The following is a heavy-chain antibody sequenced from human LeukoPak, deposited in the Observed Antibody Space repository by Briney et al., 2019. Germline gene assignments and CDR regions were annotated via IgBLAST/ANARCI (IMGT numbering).Heavy chain of an antibody. CDR3: ARNLDIVGAIAGVGYFDY. CDR1: GFTFTTYA. D-gene: IGHD1-26*01. CDR2: ISRDNSDI. J-gene: IGHJ4*02. V-gene: IGHV3-21*01. Sequence: GGSLRLSCAASGFTFTTYAVSWVRQAPGKGLEWVSSISRDNSDIYYADSLKGRFTISRNNAKNSLYLQMNSLRAEDTAVYYCARNLDIVGAIAGVGYFDYWGQGTLVTVSS.